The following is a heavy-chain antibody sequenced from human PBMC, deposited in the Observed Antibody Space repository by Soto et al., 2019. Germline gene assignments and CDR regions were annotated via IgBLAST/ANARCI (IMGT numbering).Heavy chain of an antibody. Sequence: EVQRLESGGGLVQPGGSLRLSCAASGFTFSNYAMSWVRQAPGKGLEWVSAISGSGGSTYYADSVKGRFSISRDNSKSTLYVQMNNLRAEDTAVYYCAKDVVLRIAAGGRHFDYCGQGVLVTVSS. CDR1: GFTFSNYA. CDR2: ISGSGGST. J-gene: IGHJ4*02. D-gene: IGHD6-13*01. V-gene: IGHV3-23*01. CDR3: AKDVVLRIAAGGRHFDY.